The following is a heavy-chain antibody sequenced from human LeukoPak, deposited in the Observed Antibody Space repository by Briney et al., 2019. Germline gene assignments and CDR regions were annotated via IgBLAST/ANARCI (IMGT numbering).Heavy chain of an antibody. V-gene: IGHV6-1*01. CDR3: ARVIAAADAFDI. Sequence: PSQTLSLTCAISGDSVSSNSAAWNWLRQSPSRGLEWLGRTYYRSKWYNDYAVSVKSRITINPDTSKNQSSLQLNSVTPEDTAVYYCARVIAAADAFDIWGQGTMVTVSS. J-gene: IGHJ3*02. D-gene: IGHD6-13*01. CDR2: TYYRSKWYN. CDR1: GDSVSSNSAA.